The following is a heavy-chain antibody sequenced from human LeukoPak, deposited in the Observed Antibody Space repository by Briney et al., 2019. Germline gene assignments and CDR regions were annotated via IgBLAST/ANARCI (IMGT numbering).Heavy chain of an antibody. CDR2: IYYSGST. CDR3: ARHLAIVGATFDY. V-gene: IGHV4-59*08. CDR1: GGSISSYY. D-gene: IGHD1-26*01. Sequence: SETLSLTCTVSGGSISSYYWSWIRQPPGKGLEWIGYIYYSGSTNYNPSLKSRVTISVDTSKNQFSLKLSSVTAADTAVYYCARHLAIVGATFDYWGQGTLVTVSS. J-gene: IGHJ4*02.